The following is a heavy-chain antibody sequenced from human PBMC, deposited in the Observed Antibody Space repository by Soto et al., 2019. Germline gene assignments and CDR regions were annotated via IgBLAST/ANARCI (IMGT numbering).Heavy chain of an antibody. D-gene: IGHD3-22*01. J-gene: IGHJ4*02. CDR2: IVVGSGNT. CDR1: GFTLTSSA. CDR3: AANEVVTYAPPGN. Sequence: GASVKVPCKASGFTLTSSAMQWVRQARGQRLEWIGWIVVGSGNTNYAQKFQERVTITRDMSTSTAYMELSSLRSEDTAVYYCAANEVVTYAPPGNWGQGTLVAVSS. V-gene: IGHV1-58*02.